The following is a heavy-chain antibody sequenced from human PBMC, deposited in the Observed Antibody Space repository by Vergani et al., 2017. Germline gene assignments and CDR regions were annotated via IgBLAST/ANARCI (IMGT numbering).Heavy chain of an antibody. Sequence: QVQLVQTGAEVKRPGSSLKVSCKVSGGAFNTYAFIWVRQAPGQGLEWMGRVLPASGSTNYAQRFQGRVTITADHSTGTVNLELWSLTSDDTAVYYCARIDPKIRYGGYNNGYYFDYWGQGTLVTVSS. CDR1: GGAFNTYA. CDR2: VLPASGST. CDR3: ARIDPKIRYGGYNNGYYFDY. V-gene: IGHV1-69*13. J-gene: IGHJ4*02. D-gene: IGHD5-24*01.